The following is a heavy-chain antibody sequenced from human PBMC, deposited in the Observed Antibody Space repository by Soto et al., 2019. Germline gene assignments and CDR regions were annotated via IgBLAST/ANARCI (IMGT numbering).Heavy chain of an antibody. D-gene: IGHD2-2*01. CDR3: ARGIVVVPAAMREVSCYFDY. V-gene: IGHV4-34*01. Sequence: QVQLQQWGAGLLKPSETLSLTCAVYGGSFSGYYWSWIRQPPGKGLEWIGEINHSGSTNYNPSLKSRVTISVETSKNQFSLKLSSVTAADTAVYYCARGIVVVPAAMREVSCYFDYWGQGTLVTVSS. CDR1: GGSFSGYY. J-gene: IGHJ4*02. CDR2: INHSGST.